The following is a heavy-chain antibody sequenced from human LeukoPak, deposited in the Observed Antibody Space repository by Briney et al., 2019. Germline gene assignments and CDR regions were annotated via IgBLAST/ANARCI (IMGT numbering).Heavy chain of an antibody. CDR2: AYHRGGP. J-gene: IGHJ4*02. CDR1: GDSISSDYY. V-gene: IGHV4-38-2*02. Sequence: PSETLSLTCTVSGDSISSDYYWAWIRQPPGKGLEWIGSAYHRGGPHYNPSLRSRVTILVDTSENQLSLELSSVTAADTAVYYCARALYYFETSGYTFDYWGQGSLVTGSS. D-gene: IGHD3-22*01. CDR3: ARALYYFETSGYTFDY.